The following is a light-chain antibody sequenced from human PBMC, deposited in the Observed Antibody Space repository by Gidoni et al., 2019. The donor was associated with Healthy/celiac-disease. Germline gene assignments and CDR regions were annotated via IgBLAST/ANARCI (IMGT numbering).Light chain of an antibody. J-gene: IGKJ2*01. CDR1: QSVSSSY. Sequence: EIVLTQSPGTLSLFPGERATLSCRASQSVSSSYLAWYQQTPGQAPSLLIYGASSRATGIPDRFSGSVSGTDFTLTISRLEPEDFAVYYCQQYGSSPFGQGTKLEIK. CDR2: GAS. CDR3: QQYGSSP. V-gene: IGKV3-20*01.